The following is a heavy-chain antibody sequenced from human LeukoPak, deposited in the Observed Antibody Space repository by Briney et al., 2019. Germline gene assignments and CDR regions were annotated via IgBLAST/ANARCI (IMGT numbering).Heavy chain of an antibody. CDR1: GGTFSSYA. CDR3: AREMGPIKYFDS. V-gene: IGHV1-46*01. D-gene: IGHD1-26*01. J-gene: IGHJ4*01. Sequence: ASVKVSCKASGGTFSSYAISWVRQAPGQGLEWMGLITPSGDVTLYAQHFQGRVTVTRDMSATTVYMELSSLRSEDTALYFCAREMGPIKYFDSWGQEPWSPSP. CDR2: ITPSGDVT.